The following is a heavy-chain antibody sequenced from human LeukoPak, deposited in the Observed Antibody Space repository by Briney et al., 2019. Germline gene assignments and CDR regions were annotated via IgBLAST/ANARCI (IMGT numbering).Heavy chain of an antibody. CDR1: GFIFSNYE. CDR3: ARSTYYSDSSPYPFHY. V-gene: IGHV3-48*03. D-gene: IGHD3-22*01. CDR2: ISNSGSII. Sequence: GGSLRLSSAASGFIFSNYEMNWVRQAPGKGLEWVSYISNSGSIIYYADSVKGRFTISRDNAKNSLYLQMNSLRAEDTAVYYCARSTYYSDSSPYPFHYWGQGSMVTVSS. J-gene: IGHJ1*01.